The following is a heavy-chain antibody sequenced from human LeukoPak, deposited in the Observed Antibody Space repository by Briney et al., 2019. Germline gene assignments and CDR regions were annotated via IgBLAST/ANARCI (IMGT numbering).Heavy chain of an antibody. CDR2: IRRKASGGAI. CDR3: SRAQSGSGLGY. CDR1: GFTFSNYE. J-gene: IGHJ4*02. V-gene: IGHV3-49*04. Sequence: GGSLRLSCAASGFTFSNYEMHWVRQAPGKGLEWVGFIRRKASGGAIEYAASVKGRFIISRDDSNGIAYLQMNSLKTEDTAVYYCSRAQSGSGLGYWGQGTLVTVSS. D-gene: IGHD1-26*01.